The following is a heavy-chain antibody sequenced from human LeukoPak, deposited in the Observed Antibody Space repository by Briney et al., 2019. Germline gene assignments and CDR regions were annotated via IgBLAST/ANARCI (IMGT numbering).Heavy chain of an antibody. J-gene: IGHJ4*02. D-gene: IGHD3-9*01. CDR2: INPSGGST. CDR1: GYTFTTYY. Sequence: GASVKVSCKASGYTFTTYYVHWVRQAPGQGLEWMGIINPSGGSTTYAQKFRGRLTMTRDMSTSTVYMELSSLRSEDTAVYYCARGSRPVYNLLTGKRYFDYWGQGTLLTVSS. CDR3: ARGSRPVYNLLTGKRYFDY. V-gene: IGHV1-46*01.